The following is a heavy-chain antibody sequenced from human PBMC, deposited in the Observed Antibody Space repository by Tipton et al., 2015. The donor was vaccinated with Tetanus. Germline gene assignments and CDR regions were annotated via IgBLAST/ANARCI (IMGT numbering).Heavy chain of an antibody. CDR1: GASISGYY. CDR3: ARTSGYLYSSY. D-gene: IGHD3-3*01. CDR2: IDYFGTT. J-gene: IGHJ1*01. Sequence: TLSLTCSVSGASISGYYWNWIRQFPGKGLEWIGYIDYFGTTKYNPSLKSRVAMSVDTSKNQLSLKLSSVTSADTAVYYCARTSGYLYSSYWGQGTLVTVSS. V-gene: IGHV4-59*01.